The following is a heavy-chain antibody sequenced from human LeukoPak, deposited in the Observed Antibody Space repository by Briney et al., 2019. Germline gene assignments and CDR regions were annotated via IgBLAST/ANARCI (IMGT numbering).Heavy chain of an antibody. J-gene: IGHJ1*01. CDR3: ARSTTPNENEYFEH. CDR2: INPKSGGT. CDR1: GYTFTDYY. D-gene: IGHD2/OR15-2a*01. Sequence: ASVKVSCKASGYTFTDYYIHWVRQAPGQGLEWMGWINPKSGGTNYIQKFQGRVTMTRDTSITTAYMELSRLRFDDTAVYYCARSTTPNENEYFEHWGQGTLVTVSS. V-gene: IGHV1-2*02.